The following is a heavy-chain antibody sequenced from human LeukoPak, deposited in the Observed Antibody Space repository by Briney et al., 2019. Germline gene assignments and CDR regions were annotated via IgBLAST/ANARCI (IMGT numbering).Heavy chain of an antibody. CDR3: AKADSSGWLTTLDY. J-gene: IGHJ4*02. V-gene: IGHV3-30*02. D-gene: IGHD6-19*01. CDR1: GFTFSSYG. CDR2: IRYDGSNK. Sequence: GGSLILSCAASGFTFSSYGMHWVRQAPGKGLEWVAFIRYDGSNKYYADSVKGRFTISRDNSKNTLYLQMISLRAEDTAVYYCAKADSSGWLTTLDYWGQGTLVTVSS.